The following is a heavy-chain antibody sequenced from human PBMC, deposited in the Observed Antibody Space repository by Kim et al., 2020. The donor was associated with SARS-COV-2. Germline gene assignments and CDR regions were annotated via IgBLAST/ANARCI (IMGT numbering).Heavy chain of an antibody. V-gene: IGHV4-34*04. CDR3: ARGLPYTSGWAHCFDY. D-gene: IGHD6-19*01. Sequence: PSPKSRASNSLDTSKNQFSLRLSSITAADTAVYYCARGLPYTSGWAHCFDYWGQGTLVTVSS. J-gene: IGHJ4*02.